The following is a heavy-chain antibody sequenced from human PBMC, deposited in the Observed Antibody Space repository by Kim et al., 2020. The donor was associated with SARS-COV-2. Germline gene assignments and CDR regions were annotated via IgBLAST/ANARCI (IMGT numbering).Heavy chain of an antibody. V-gene: IGHV3-30*02. CDR3: AKASKPYYYGTGSYYFDY. Sequence: KSRFTISKDNSQNTLQLQMNSLRAEDTAEYYCAKASKPYYYGTGSYYFDYWGQGTLVTVSS. D-gene: IGHD3-10*01. J-gene: IGHJ4*02.